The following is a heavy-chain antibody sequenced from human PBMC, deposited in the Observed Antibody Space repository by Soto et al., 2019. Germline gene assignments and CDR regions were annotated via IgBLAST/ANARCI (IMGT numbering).Heavy chain of an antibody. J-gene: IGHJ3*02. Sequence: PGESLKISCKGSGYSFTSYWIGWVLQMPGKGLEWMGIIYPGDSDTRYSPSFQGQVTISADKSISTAYLQWSSLKASDTAMYYCARRMVRGVINDAFDIWGQGTMVTVSS. CDR2: IYPGDSDT. CDR1: GYSFTSYW. D-gene: IGHD3-10*01. V-gene: IGHV5-51*01. CDR3: ARRMVRGVINDAFDI.